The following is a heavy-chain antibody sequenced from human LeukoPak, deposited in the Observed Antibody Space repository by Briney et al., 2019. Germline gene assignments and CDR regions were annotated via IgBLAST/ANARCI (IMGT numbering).Heavy chain of an antibody. CDR1: GFTFSSYS. Sequence: GGSLRLSCAASGFTFSSYSMNWVRQAPGKGLDWVSYISSSSSTIYYADSVKGRFTISGDNAKNSLYLQMNSLRAEDTAVYYCARDGASTASYYYMDVWGKGTTVTVSS. CDR3: ARDGASTASYYYMDV. V-gene: IGHV3-48*04. J-gene: IGHJ6*03. D-gene: IGHD1-26*01. CDR2: ISSSSSTI.